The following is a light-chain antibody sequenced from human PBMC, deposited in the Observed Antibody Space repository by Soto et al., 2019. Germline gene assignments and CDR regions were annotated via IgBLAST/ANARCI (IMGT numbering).Light chain of an antibody. Sequence: DIQMTQSRATLSASVGDRVTITCRASQSISSWLAWYQQKPGKAPKLLIYDASSLESGVPSRFSGSGSGTEFTLTISSLQPDDFATYYCQQYNSYRYTFGQGTKLEIK. V-gene: IGKV1-5*01. J-gene: IGKJ2*01. CDR2: DAS. CDR1: QSISSW. CDR3: QQYNSYRYT.